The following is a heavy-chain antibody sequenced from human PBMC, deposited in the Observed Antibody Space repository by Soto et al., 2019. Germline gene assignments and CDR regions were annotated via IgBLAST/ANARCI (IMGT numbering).Heavy chain of an antibody. CDR3: AKDPYYYGSGSYYGKFYFDY. CDR2: ISGSGGNT. Sequence: HPGGSLRLSCAASGFTFSSYAMNWVRQAPGKGLEWVSAISGSGGNTYYADSVKGRFTISRDNSKNTLYLQMNSLRAEDTAVYYCAKDPYYYGSGSYYGKFYFDYWGQGT. D-gene: IGHD3-10*01. J-gene: IGHJ4*02. V-gene: IGHV3-23*01. CDR1: GFTFSSYA.